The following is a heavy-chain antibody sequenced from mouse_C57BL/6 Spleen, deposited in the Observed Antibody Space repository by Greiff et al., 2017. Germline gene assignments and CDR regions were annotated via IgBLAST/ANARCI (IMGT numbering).Heavy chain of an antibody. CDR2: IDPSDSYT. Sequence: VQLQQPGAELVRPGTSVKLSCKASGYTFTSYWMHWVKQRPGQGLEWIGVIDPSDSYTNYNQKFKGKATLTVDTSSSTAYMQLSSLTSEDSAVYYCARVGYYGRNEYFDVWGTGTTVTVSS. J-gene: IGHJ1*03. CDR3: ARVGYYGRNEYFDV. CDR1: GYTFTSYW. D-gene: IGHD1-1*01. V-gene: IGHV1-59*01.